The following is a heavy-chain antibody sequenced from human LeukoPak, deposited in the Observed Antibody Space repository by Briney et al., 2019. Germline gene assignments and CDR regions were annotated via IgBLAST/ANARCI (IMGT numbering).Heavy chain of an antibody. CDR1: GFTFSNYP. V-gene: IGHV3-23*01. Sequence: GGSLRLSCAPSGFTFSNYPMSWVRQAPGKGLEWISLISDSGGRTYYSDSVKGRFTISRDNSKNTLYQQMNSLRAEDTAVYYCARAGYNIIDYWGQGTLVTVSS. CDR3: ARAGYNIIDY. J-gene: IGHJ4*02. D-gene: IGHD1-14*01. CDR2: ISDSGGRT.